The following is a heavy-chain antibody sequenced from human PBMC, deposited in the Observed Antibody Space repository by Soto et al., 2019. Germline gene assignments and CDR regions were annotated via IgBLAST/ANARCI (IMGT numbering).Heavy chain of an antibody. CDR2: IYWNDDK. CDR1: GFSLSTSGVG. D-gene: IGHD6-6*01. V-gene: IGHV2-5*01. CDR3: AHTFYSSSDHELYYYYYYGMDV. Sequence: QITLKESGPPLVKPTQTLTLTCTFSGFSLSTSGVGVGWIRQPPGKALEWLALIYWNDDKRYSPSLKSRLTITKDTSKNQVVLTMTNMDPVDTATYYCAHTFYSSSDHELYYYYYYGMDVWGQGTTVTVSS. J-gene: IGHJ6*02.